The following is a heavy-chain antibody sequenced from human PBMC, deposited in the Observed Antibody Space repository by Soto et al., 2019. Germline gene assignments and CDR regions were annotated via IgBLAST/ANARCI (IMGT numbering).Heavy chain of an antibody. CDR3: ARGTGQFDP. CDR1: GCTFSSYA. V-gene: IGHV1-69*06. Sequence: SVKVSCKASGCTFSSYAISWVRQAPGQGLEWMGGIIPFYGTANYAQKLQGRVTITADKSTSTAYMELSSLRSDDTAVYYCARGTGQFDPWGQGTLVTVSS. CDR2: IIPFYGTA. J-gene: IGHJ5*02. D-gene: IGHD4-17*01.